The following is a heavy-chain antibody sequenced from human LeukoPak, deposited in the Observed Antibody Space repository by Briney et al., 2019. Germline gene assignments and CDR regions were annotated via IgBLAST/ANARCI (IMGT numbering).Heavy chain of an antibody. J-gene: IGHJ4*02. CDR2: IYYSGST. Sequence: PSETLSLTCTVSGGSISSYYWSWIRQPPGKGLEWIGYIYYSGSTNYNPSLKSRVTISVDTSKNQFSLKLSSVTAADTAVYYCARDARRDGYAFDYWGQGTLVTVSS. V-gene: IGHV4-59*01. D-gene: IGHD5-24*01. CDR3: ARDARRDGYAFDY. CDR1: GGSISSYY.